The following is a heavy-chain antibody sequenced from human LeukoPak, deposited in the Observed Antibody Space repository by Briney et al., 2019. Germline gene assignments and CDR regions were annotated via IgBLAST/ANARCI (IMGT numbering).Heavy chain of an antibody. CDR2: IHYSGST. D-gene: IGHD5-18*01. Sequence: MPSETLSLTCTVSGGSISSYYWSWIRQPPGKGLEWIGYIHYSGSTKYNPSLKSRVTISVDTSKNQFSLKLRSVTAADTAVYYCARGVDTEALDYWGQGTLATVSS. CDR1: GGSISSYY. CDR3: ARGVDTEALDY. J-gene: IGHJ4*02. V-gene: IGHV4-59*01.